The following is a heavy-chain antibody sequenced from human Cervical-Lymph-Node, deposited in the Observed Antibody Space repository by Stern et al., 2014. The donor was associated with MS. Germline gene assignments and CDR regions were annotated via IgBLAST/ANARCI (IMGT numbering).Heavy chain of an antibody. CDR1: GYSFTNSW. J-gene: IGHJ4*02. CDR2: IFPGDPDT. D-gene: IGHD6-6*01. CDR3: AILLSSIASPYYFDS. Sequence: VQLVQSGAEVKKPGESLKISCSVSGYSFTNSWIGWVRQMPGKGLEWMGIIFPGDPDTRYSPSFQVQVTISADTSLTFPYLQWSNLKASNTAIYYCAILLSSIASPYYFDSWGQGTLVTVSS. V-gene: IGHV5-51*03.